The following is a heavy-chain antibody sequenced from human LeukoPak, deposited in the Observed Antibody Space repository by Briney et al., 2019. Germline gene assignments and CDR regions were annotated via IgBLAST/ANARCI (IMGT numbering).Heavy chain of an antibody. D-gene: IGHD6-19*01. CDR3: ARHLYTAAYSSGWSFDY. Sequence: NPSETLSLTCTVSGGSISSYYWSWIRQPPGKGLEWIGYIYYSGSTNYNPSLKSRVTISVDTSKNQFSLKLSSGTAADTAVYYCARHLYTAAYSSGWSFDYWGQGTLVTVSS. CDR2: IYYSGST. J-gene: IGHJ4*02. CDR1: GGSISSYY. V-gene: IGHV4-59*08.